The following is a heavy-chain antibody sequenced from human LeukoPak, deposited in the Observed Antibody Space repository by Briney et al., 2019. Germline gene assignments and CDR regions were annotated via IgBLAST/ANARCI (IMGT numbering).Heavy chain of an antibody. V-gene: IGHV4-39*07. CDR2: IYHSGST. D-gene: IGHD1-1*01. CDR3: ARGLNWNGNDY. Sequence: SETLSLTCTVSGGSISSTSHYWGWIRQPPGKGLEWIGNIYHSGSTYYNPSLKSRVTISVDTSKNQFSLRLSSVTAADTAVYYCARGLNWNGNDYWGQGTLVTVSS. J-gene: IGHJ4*02. CDR1: GGSISSTSHY.